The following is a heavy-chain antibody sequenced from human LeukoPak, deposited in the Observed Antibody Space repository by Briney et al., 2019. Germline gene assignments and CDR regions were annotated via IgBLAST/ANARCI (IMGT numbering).Heavy chain of an antibody. V-gene: IGHV4-39*01. CDR3: ARHLEWSYYFDY. J-gene: IGHJ4*02. CDR1: GGSISSSSYY. D-gene: IGHD3-3*01. Sequence: SETLSLTCTVSGGSISSSSYYWGWIRQPPGKGLEWIGSIYYSGSTYYNPSLKSRVTISVDTSKNQFSLKLSSVTAADTAVYYCARHLEWSYYFDYWGQGTLVTVSS. CDR2: IYYSGST.